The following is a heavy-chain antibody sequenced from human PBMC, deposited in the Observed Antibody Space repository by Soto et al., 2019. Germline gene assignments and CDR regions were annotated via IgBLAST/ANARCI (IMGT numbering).Heavy chain of an antibody. D-gene: IGHD6-6*01. CDR1: GFTLSGYA. V-gene: IGHV3-64*01. CDR2: ISSNGVGT. Sequence: EVQLAESGGGLAQPGGSLRLSWAASGFTLSGYAMDWVRQAPGQGLEYVSGISSNGVGTYYANSVQGRFTISRDNSKNTVYLQMGSLRPEDMAVYYCARRARPDFYYMDVWGKGTTVTVSS. J-gene: IGHJ6*03. CDR3: ARRARPDFYYMDV.